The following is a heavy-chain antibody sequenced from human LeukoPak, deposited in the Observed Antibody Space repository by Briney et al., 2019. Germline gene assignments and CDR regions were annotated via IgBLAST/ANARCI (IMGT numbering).Heavy chain of an antibody. D-gene: IGHD2-2*01. J-gene: IGHJ6*02. Sequence: GGSLRLSCAASGFTFSDYYMSWIRQAPGKGLEWVAFIRYDGSNKYYADSVKGRFTISRDNSKNTLYLQMNSLRAEDTAVYYCAKDLVVPAAMYKTYYYYYGMDVWGQGTTVTVSS. CDR1: GFTFSDYY. CDR2: IRYDGSNK. CDR3: AKDLVVPAAMYKTYYYYYGMDV. V-gene: IGHV3-30*02.